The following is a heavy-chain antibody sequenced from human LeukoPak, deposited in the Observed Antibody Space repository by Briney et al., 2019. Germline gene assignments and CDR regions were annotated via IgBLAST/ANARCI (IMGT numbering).Heavy chain of an antibody. D-gene: IGHD3-22*01. CDR1: GFTFNNYW. Sequence: GGSLRLSCAASGFTFNNYWMTWVRQAPEKGLEWVASIKEDGSEKYYVDSVKGRFTISRDNANYLVCLQMNSLRAEDTAVYYCARECLQGYHESSGFEYWGHGTLVTVSS. CDR2: IKEDGSEK. V-gene: IGHV3-7*01. J-gene: IGHJ4*01. CDR3: ARECLQGYHESSGFEY.